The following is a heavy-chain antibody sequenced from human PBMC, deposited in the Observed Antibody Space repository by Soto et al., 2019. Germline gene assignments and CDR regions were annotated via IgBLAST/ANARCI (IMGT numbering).Heavy chain of an antibody. CDR3: AREVILNSRGTYGMDV. CDR2: IWYDGSNK. V-gene: IGHV3-33*01. J-gene: IGHJ6*02. D-gene: IGHD1-1*01. Sequence: QVQLVESGGGVVQPGRSLRLSCAASGFTFSSYGMHWVRQAPGKGLEWVAVIWYDGSNKYYADSVKGRFTISRDNSKNTLYLQMNSLRAEDTAVYYCAREVILNSRGTYGMDVWGQGTTFTVSS. CDR1: GFTFSSYG.